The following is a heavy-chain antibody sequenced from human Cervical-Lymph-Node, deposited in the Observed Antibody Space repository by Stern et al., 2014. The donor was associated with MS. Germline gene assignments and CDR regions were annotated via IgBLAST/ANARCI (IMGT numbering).Heavy chain of an antibody. CDR1: GFSFSRYA. Sequence: VQLEESGGGVVQPGRSLRLSCAASGFSFSRYAMHWVRQAPGQGLEWVALMWYDGSNPYYADSVTHRFTISRDNSKNTLYLQKNSLRAEDTAVYYCAGAYSSSHYYVDYWGQGTLVTVSS. J-gene: IGHJ4*02. V-gene: IGHV3-33*01. D-gene: IGHD6-13*01. CDR2: MWYDGSNP. CDR3: AGAYSSSHYYVDY.